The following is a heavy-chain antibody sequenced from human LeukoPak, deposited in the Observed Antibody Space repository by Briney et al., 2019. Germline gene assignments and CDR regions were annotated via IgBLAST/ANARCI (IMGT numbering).Heavy chain of an antibody. CDR1: GGTFSSYA. Sequence: SVKVSCKASGGTFSSYAISWVRQAPGQGLEWMGGIIPIFGTANYAQEFQGRVTITADESTSTAYMELSSLRSEDTAVYYCARAPYPVGDGDYENYWGQGTLVTVSS. J-gene: IGHJ4*02. CDR3: ARAPYPVGDGDYENY. CDR2: IIPIFGTA. V-gene: IGHV1-69*13. D-gene: IGHD4-17*01.